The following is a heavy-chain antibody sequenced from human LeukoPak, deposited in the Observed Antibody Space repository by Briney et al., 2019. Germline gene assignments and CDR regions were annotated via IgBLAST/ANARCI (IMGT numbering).Heavy chain of an antibody. CDR1: GFTFSSFS. CDR3: ARDLSWSFDY. Sequence: PGGSLRLSCAASGFTFSSFSMNWVRQAPGKGLEWLSYISGNNDNIHQADSVKGRFAISRDNAKNSLYLQMNSLRAEDTAVYYCARDLSWSFDYWGQGTLVTVSS. CDR2: ISGNNDNI. D-gene: IGHD3-3*01. J-gene: IGHJ4*02. V-gene: IGHV3-48*01.